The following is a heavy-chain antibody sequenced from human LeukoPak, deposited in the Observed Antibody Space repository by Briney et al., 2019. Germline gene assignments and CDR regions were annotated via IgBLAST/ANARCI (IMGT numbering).Heavy chain of an antibody. CDR2: IYTSGST. V-gene: IGHV4-4*07. CDR1: GGSISSYC. D-gene: IGHD2-2*01. Sequence: SETLSLTCTVSGGSISSYCWSWIRQPAGKGLEWIGRIYTSGSTNYNPSLKSRVTMSVDTSKNQFSLKLSSVTAADTAVYYCARSNRYQLLSPLDYWGQGTLVTVSS. CDR3: ARSNRYQLLSPLDY. J-gene: IGHJ4*02.